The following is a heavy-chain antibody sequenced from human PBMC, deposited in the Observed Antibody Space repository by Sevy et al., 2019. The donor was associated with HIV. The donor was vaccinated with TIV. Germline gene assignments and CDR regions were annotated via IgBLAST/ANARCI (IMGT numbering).Heavy chain of an antibody. CDR3: ARDRRNYGGQYFDY. Sequence: GGSLRLSCAASGFTFSDYYMSWIRQAPGKGLEWISFISSGTTYTKYADSVRGRFTISRDKSKNSLFLQMNSLRGDDTAIYYGARDRRNYGGQYFDYWGQGTLVTVSS. D-gene: IGHD4-17*01. CDR1: GFTFSDYY. CDR2: ISSGTTYT. V-gene: IGHV3-11*06. J-gene: IGHJ4*02.